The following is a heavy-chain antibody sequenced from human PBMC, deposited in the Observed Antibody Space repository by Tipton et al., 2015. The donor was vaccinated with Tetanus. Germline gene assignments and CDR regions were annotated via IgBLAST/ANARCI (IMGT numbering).Heavy chain of an antibody. CDR2: MSPNSGNT. D-gene: IGHD6-13*01. CDR3: AAPLFRSAAGKAY. V-gene: IGHV1-8*01. CDR1: GYSFTSYD. J-gene: IGHJ4*02. Sequence: QSGPEVKKPGASVKVSCKASGYSFTSYDINWVRQATGQGLEWMGWMSPNSGNTGYAQNFQDRVTMTRNTSISTAYMELSSLRSEDTAVYYCAAPLFRSAAGKAYWGQGTLLTVSS.